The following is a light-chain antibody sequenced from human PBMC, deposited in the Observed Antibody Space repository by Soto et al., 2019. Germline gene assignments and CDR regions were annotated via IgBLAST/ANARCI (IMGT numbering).Light chain of an antibody. J-gene: IGKJ1*01. CDR3: QQTYSTPPWT. V-gene: IGKV1-39*01. Sequence: DINLTQSPSSLSASVGDRVTISCRATQGIGTYLTWYQQKPGRAPNLLIYDASTLQTGAPSRFSGRASATDFTLTISSLQPEDVGTYFCQQTYSTPPWTFGQGTRVEI. CDR1: QGIGTY. CDR2: DAS.